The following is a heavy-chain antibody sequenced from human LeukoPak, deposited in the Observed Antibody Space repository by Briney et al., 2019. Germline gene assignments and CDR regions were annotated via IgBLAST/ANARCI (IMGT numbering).Heavy chain of an antibody. J-gene: IGHJ3*02. Sequence: ASVKVSCKASGYTFTSYYMHWVRHAPGQGLEWMGIINPTTGDTTYAQNFQGRLTMTRDMSTSTVYMELSSLTSEDTAVFYCARYGFSTVWQGGWHAFDIWGQGTVVTVSS. CDR2: INPTTGDT. CDR3: ARYGFSTVWQGGWHAFDI. D-gene: IGHD6-13*01. CDR1: GYTFTSYY. V-gene: IGHV1-46*01.